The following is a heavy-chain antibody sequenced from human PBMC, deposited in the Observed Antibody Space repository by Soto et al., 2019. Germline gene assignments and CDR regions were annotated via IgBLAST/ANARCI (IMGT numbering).Heavy chain of an antibody. CDR1: GGSFSGYY. CDR3: ARGEVINAGDPEAFDI. V-gene: IGHV4-34*01. J-gene: IGHJ3*02. CDR2: INHSGST. Sequence: SETLSLTCAVYGGSFSGYYWSWIRQPPGKGLEWIGEINHSGSTNYNPSLKSRVTISVDTSKNQFSLKLSSVTAADTAVYYCARGEVINAGDPEAFDIWGQGTMVTVS. D-gene: IGHD2-21*02.